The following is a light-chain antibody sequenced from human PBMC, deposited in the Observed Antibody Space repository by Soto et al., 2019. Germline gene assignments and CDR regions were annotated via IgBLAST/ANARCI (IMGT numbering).Light chain of an antibody. CDR1: QSVSSSTS. Sequence: EIVLTQSPGTLSLSPGERAALSCRASQSVSSSTSLAWYQQKTGQAPRLLIYGASSRAVGVPDRFSGSGSGPDFTLTLSRLEPEDFAVYYCQQYGDSPLTFGGGTKVE. J-gene: IGKJ4*01. V-gene: IGKV3-20*01. CDR3: QQYGDSPLT. CDR2: GAS.